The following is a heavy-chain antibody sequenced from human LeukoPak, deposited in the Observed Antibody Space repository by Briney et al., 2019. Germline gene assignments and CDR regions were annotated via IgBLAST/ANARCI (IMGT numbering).Heavy chain of an antibody. CDR1: GFTFSDSY. CDR2: ISGSGHDI. V-gene: IGHV3-11*04. CDR3: ARGDYYDAFDI. D-gene: IGHD3-10*01. J-gene: IGHJ3*02. Sequence: GGSLRLSCAASGFTFSDSYMTWVRQAPGKGVEWVAYISGSGHDINYSDSVKGRFTISRDNAKNTLYLQMNSLRAEDTAVYYCARGDYYDAFDIWGQGTMVTVSS.